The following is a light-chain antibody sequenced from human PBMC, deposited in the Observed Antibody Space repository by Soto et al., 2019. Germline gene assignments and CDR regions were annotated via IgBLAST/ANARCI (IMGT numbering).Light chain of an antibody. CDR3: SSYTSSSTVV. J-gene: IGLJ2*01. CDR2: DVS. CDR1: SSDVGGYNY. V-gene: IGLV2-14*01. Sequence: QSVLTQPASVSGSPGQSITISCTGTSSDVGGYNYVSWYQQHPGKATKLMIYDVSNRPSGVSNRFSGSKSGNTASLTISGLQAEDEAEYYCSSYTSSSTVVFGGGTKLTVL.